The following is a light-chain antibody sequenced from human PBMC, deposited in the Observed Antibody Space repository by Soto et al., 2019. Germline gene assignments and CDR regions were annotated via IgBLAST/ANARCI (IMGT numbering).Light chain of an antibody. J-gene: IGLJ1*01. CDR1: SSDFGTYNF. CDR2: DVI. CDR3: SSYTRSSLR. Sequence: QSALTQPASVSGSPGQSITISCTGTSSDFGTYNFVSWYQQHPGKAPKLMLYDVIVRPSGFSMRFSGSKSGNTASLTISGLQAEDEADYYCSSYTRSSLRFGTGTKVTVL. V-gene: IGLV2-14*03.